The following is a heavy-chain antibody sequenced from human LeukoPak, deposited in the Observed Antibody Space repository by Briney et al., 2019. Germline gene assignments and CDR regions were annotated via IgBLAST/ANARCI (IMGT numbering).Heavy chain of an antibody. CDR1: GYTFTSYD. CDR2: MNPNSGNT. CDR3: ARGRSSWYLDRSRLSDY. J-gene: IGHJ4*02. V-gene: IGHV1-8*01. Sequence: EASVKVSCKASGYTFTSYDINWVRQATGQGLEWMGWMNPNSGNTGYAQKFQGRVTMTRNTSISTAYMELSSLRSEDTAVYYCARGRSSWYLDRSRLSDYGGQGPLVTVSS. D-gene: IGHD6-13*01.